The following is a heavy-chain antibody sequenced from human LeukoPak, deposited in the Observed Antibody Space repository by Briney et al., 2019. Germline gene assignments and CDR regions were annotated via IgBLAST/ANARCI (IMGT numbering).Heavy chain of an antibody. V-gene: IGHV3-30*18. CDR3: AKDSGSGELGDY. CDR2: ISYDGSNK. J-gene: IGHJ4*02. CDR1: GFTFSSYG. D-gene: IGHD1-7*01. Sequence: GRSLRLSCAASGFTFSSYGMHWVRQAPGKGLEWVAVISYDGSNKYYADSVKGRFTISRDNSKNTLYLQMSSLRAEDTAVYYCAKDSGSGELGDYWGQGTLVTVSS.